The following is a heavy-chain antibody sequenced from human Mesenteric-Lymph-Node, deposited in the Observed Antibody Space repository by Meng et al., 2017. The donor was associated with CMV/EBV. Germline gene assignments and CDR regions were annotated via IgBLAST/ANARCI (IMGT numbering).Heavy chain of an antibody. Sequence: GESLKISCAASGFIFRNYAMHRIRQAPGKGLELVAFISYDGSGEYYADSVKGRFTTSKDNSKNTLYPQMNNLRVDDTAVYYCARDYSVTGWPPDYWGQGTRVTVSS. D-gene: IGHD4-11*01. J-gene: IGHJ4*02. CDR3: ARDYSVTGWPPDY. CDR1: GFIFRNYA. V-gene: IGHV3-30*04. CDR2: ISYDGSGE.